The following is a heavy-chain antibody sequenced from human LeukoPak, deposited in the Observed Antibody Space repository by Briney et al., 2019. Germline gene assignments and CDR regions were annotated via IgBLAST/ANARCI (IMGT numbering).Heavy chain of an antibody. J-gene: IGHJ6*02. D-gene: IGHD1-26*01. CDR3: ARDRESGSHYYYYGMDV. CDR1: GFTFSNYS. V-gene: IGHV3-48*01. CDR2: ISSSSSTI. Sequence: PGGSLRLSCAASGFTFSNYSMNWVRQAPGKGLEWVSYISSSSSTIYYADSVKGRFTISRDNAKNSLYLQMNSLRAEDTAVYYCARDRESGSHYYYYGMDVWGQGTTVTVSS.